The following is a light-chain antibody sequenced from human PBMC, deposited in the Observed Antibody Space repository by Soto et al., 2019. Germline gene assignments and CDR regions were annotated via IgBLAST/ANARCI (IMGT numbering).Light chain of an antibody. CDR1: SSDVGAYNY. Sequence: QSALTQPRSVSGSRGQSITISCTGTSSDVGAYNYVSWYQQHPGKVPKLMLYDVTKRPSGVPDRFSGSKSGNTASLIISGLQAEDEADYYCCSYVGTYSYVFGTGTQLTVL. V-gene: IGLV2-11*01. J-gene: IGLJ1*01. CDR2: DVT. CDR3: CSYVGTYSYV.